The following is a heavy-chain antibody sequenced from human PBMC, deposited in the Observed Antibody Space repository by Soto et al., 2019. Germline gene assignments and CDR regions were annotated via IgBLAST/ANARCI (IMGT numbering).Heavy chain of an antibody. CDR1: GGTFSSYA. CDR3: AIEGLPGIAAAGTDY. CDR2: IIPVFGTA. Sequence: QVQLVQSGAEVKKPGSSVQVSCKAYGGTFSSYAISWVRQVPGQGLEWMGAIIPVFGTANYAQKFQGRVTITADESTSTAYMVLSSLRSEDTAVYYCAIEGLPGIAAAGTDYWGQGTLVTVSS. V-gene: IGHV1-69*01. J-gene: IGHJ4*02. D-gene: IGHD6-13*01.